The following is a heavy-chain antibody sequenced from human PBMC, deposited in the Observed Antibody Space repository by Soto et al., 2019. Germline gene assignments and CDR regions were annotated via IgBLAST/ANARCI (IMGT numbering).Heavy chain of an antibody. Sequence: EVQLVESGGGLVKPGGSLRLSCAASGFTFNNAWMSWIRQAPGKGLEWVGRIKRKIEGEATDYAAPVKARFTISRDDSKDTLYLQLNSLKTEDTAVYYCTAGLGHTYDDYWGQGTLVTVSS. CDR2: IKRKIEGEAT. D-gene: IGHD3-22*01. V-gene: IGHV3-15*01. CDR3: TAGLGHTYDDY. CDR1: GFTFNNAW. J-gene: IGHJ4*02.